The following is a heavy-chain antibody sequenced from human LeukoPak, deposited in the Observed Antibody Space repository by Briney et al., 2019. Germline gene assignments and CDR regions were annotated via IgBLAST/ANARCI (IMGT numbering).Heavy chain of an antibody. Sequence: ASVKVSCKASGYIFTGYYMHWVRQAPGQGLEWMGWINPNSGDTNYAQKFQGRVTMIRDTSISTAYMELSRLRADDTAVYYCARELEVRGVILFAYWGQGTLVTVSS. CDR2: INPNSGDT. CDR3: ARELEVRGVILFAY. J-gene: IGHJ4*02. CDR1: GYIFTGYY. V-gene: IGHV1-2*02. D-gene: IGHD3-10*01.